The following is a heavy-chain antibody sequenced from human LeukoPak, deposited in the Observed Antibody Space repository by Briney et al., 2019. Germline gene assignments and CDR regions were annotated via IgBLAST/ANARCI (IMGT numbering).Heavy chain of an antibody. Sequence: SETLSLTCAVYGGSFSDYYWSWIRQPPGKGLEWIGEINHSGSTNYNPSLKSRVTISVDTSKNQFSLKLSSVTAADTAVYYCARVSTTTAYWGQGTLVTVSS. CDR1: GGSFSDYY. D-gene: IGHD4-17*01. V-gene: IGHV4-34*01. CDR3: ARVSTTTAY. CDR2: INHSGST. J-gene: IGHJ4*02.